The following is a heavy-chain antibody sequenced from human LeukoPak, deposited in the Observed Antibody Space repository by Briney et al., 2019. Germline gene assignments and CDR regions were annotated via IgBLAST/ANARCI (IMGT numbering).Heavy chain of an antibody. CDR1: GYTFTGYY. V-gene: IGHV1-2*02. D-gene: IGHD3-10*01. CDR3: ARAAKRITMVRDLDY. Sequence: ASVKVSCKASGYTFTGYYMHWVRQAPGQGLEWMGWINPNSGGTNYAQKFQGRVTMTRDTSISTAYMELSRLRSDDTAVYYCARAAKRITMVRDLDYWGQGTQVTVSS. J-gene: IGHJ4*02. CDR2: INPNSGGT.